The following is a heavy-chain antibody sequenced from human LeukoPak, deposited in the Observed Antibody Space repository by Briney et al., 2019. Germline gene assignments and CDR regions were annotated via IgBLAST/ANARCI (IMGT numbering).Heavy chain of an antibody. CDR3: AREHSVDTAMVTDY. J-gene: IGHJ4*02. D-gene: IGHD5-18*01. CDR2: ISAYNGNT. CDR1: GYTFTSYG. Sequence: ASVKVSCKASGYTFTSYGISWVRQAPGQGLEWMGWISAYNGNTNYAQKLQGRVTMTTDTSTSTAYMELSRLRSDDTAVYYCAREHSVDTAMVTDYWGQGTLVTVSS. V-gene: IGHV1-18*01.